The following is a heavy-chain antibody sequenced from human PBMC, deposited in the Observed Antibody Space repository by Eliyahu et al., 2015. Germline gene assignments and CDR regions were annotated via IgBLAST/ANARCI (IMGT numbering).Heavy chain of an antibody. CDR2: IRSKAYGGXT. V-gene: IGHV3-49*04. CDR1: GFTFGDYX. CDR3: TRLRALLMVYATPDY. Sequence: EVQLVESGGGLVQPGRSLXLXCTASGFTFGDYXISWVRQAPGKGLEWVGSIRSKAYGGXTEYAASFKGRFTISRDDSKSIAYLQMNSLKTEDTAVYYCTRLRALLMVYATPDYWGQGTLVTVSS. J-gene: IGHJ4*02. D-gene: IGHD2-8*01.